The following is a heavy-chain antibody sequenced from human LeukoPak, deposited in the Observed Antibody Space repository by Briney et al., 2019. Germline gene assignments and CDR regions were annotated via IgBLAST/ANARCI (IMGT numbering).Heavy chain of an antibody. Sequence: SGGSLRLSCAASGFTFSSYSMNWVRQALGKGLEWVSSISSSSSYIYYADSVKGRFTISRDNAKNSLYLQMNSLRAEDTAVYYCARAQGATIDAFDIWGQGTMVTVSS. CDR1: GFTFSSYS. D-gene: IGHD1-26*01. V-gene: IGHV3-21*01. CDR3: ARAQGATIDAFDI. J-gene: IGHJ3*02. CDR2: ISSSSSYI.